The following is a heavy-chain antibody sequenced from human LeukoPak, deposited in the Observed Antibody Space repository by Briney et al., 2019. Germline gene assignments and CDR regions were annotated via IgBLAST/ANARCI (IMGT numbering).Heavy chain of an antibody. J-gene: IGHJ4*02. Sequence: SETLSLTCSVSGGSISGSGYYWAWIRQPPGKGLEWIGSIYYTGSAHYNSSLKSRVTMSVGTSKNQFSLKLSSVTAADTAVYYCASPLGGFDNWGQGTLVTVSS. V-gene: IGHV4-39*01. CDR1: GGSISGSGYY. CDR2: IYYTGSA. D-gene: IGHD3-16*01. CDR3: ASPLGGFDN.